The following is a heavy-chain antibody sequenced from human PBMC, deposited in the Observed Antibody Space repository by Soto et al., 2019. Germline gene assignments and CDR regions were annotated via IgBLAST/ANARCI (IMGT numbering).Heavy chain of an antibody. CDR1: GFSLSTSGVG. J-gene: IGHJ5*02. V-gene: IGHV2-5*02. D-gene: IGHD2-15*01. Sequence: QITLKESGPTLVKPTQTLTLTCNVSGFSLSTSGVGVGWIRQPPGKALEWLALIYWDDDKRYSPSLKSRLTITKDTSKNQVVLTMTNMDPVDTATYYCAHRPVEGSETGSKWFDPWGQGTLVTVSS. CDR3: AHRPVEGSETGSKWFDP. CDR2: IYWDDDK.